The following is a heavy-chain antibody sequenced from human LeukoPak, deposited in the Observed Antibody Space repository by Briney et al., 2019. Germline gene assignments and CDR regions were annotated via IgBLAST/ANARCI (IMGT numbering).Heavy chain of an antibody. CDR2: MYYSGST. V-gene: IGHV4-59*01. CDR3: ARGTVFGVATNWFDH. Sequence: SETLSLTCSVPGGSISGYYWSWIRQPPGKGREWIGDMYYSGSTNYNPSLKSRVTISVDTSKKQISLKLNSVTAADTAVYYCARGTVFGVATNWFDHWGQGTLVTVSS. J-gene: IGHJ5*02. CDR1: GGSISGYY. D-gene: IGHD3-3*01.